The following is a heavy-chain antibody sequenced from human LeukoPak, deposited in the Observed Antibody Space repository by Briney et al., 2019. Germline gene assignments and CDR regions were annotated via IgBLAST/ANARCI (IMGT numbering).Heavy chain of an antibody. CDR1: GFTFSNYW. CDR3: ARMGGTNWNREVNWFDP. J-gene: IGHJ5*02. CDR2: IRQDGSGK. D-gene: IGHD1-1*01. V-gene: IGHV3-7*01. Sequence: PGGSLRLSCAASGFTFSNYWMSWVRQAPGKGLEWVANIRQDGSGKYYVDSVKGRFTISRDNAQNSLYLQMGSLRVEDTAVYYCARMGGTNWNREVNWFDPWGQGTLVTISS.